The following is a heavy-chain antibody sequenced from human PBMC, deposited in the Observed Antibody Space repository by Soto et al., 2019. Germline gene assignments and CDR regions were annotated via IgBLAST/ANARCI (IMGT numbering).Heavy chain of an antibody. CDR2: IIPIFGTA. D-gene: IGHD3-22*01. Sequence: SVKVSCKASGGTFSSYAISWVRQAPGQGLEWMGGIIPIFGTANYAQKFQGRVTITADESTSTAYMELSSLRSEDTAVYYCARADSSGYARLDYWGQGTLVTVSS. CDR1: GGTFSSYA. J-gene: IGHJ4*02. V-gene: IGHV1-69*13. CDR3: ARADSSGYARLDY.